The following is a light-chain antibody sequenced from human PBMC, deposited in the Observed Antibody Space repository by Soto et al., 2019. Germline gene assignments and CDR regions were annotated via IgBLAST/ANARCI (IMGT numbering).Light chain of an antibody. CDR1: QTVLTN. CDR3: QQYNNWPIT. Sequence: EIVMTQSPATLSVSPGERVTLSCRDSQTVLTNLAWYHQKPGQAPRLLIYGASTRATGIPARFSGGGSGSEFTLTISSLQSEDFAVYYCQQYNNWPITFGQGTRLEI. J-gene: IGKJ5*01. CDR2: GAS. V-gene: IGKV3-15*01.